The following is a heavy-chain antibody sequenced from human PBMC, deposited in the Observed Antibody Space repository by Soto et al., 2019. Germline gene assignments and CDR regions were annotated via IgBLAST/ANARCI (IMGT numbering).Heavy chain of an antibody. Sequence: SETLSLTCAVPGGSISSGVYSWTWIRQPPGKGLEWLVNIYHSGSTSYNLSLMSRVTISLDRSKHQLSRRRTPLTGAATAEYYCARGRPQPGRAMADVWGQGTLVTGSS. CDR1: GGSISSGVYS. CDR2: IYHSGST. D-gene: IGHD6-19*01. J-gene: IGHJ6*01. CDR3: ARGRPQPGRAMADV. V-gene: IGHV4-30-2*01.